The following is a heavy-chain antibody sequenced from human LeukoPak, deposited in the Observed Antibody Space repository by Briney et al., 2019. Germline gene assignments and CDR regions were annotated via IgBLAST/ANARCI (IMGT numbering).Heavy chain of an antibody. CDR3: ARHLSGWYADY. J-gene: IGHJ4*02. Sequence: GESLKISCKGSGYSFTNYWIGWVRQMPGKGLEWMGIIYPDDSDTRYSPSFQGQVTIPADKSISTAYLQWDSLKASDTAIYYCARHLSGWYADYWGQGTLVTVSS. V-gene: IGHV5-51*01. CDR2: IYPDDSDT. D-gene: IGHD6-19*01. CDR1: GYSFTNYW.